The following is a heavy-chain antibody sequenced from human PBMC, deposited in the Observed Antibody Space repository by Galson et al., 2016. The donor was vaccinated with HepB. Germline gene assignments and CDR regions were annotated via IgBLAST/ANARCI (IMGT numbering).Heavy chain of an antibody. J-gene: IGHJ4*02. CDR3: ATFIEEISSFES. CDR2: IKQDESEK. CDR1: GFTFTTYW. Sequence: SLRLSCAASGFTFTTYWMSWVRQAPGKGLEWVANIKQDESEKFYVDSVKGRFTVSRDNAKNSLFLQMRSLRAEDTAVYFCATFIEEISSFESWGQGTLVTVSS. D-gene: IGHD5-24*01. V-gene: IGHV3-7*01.